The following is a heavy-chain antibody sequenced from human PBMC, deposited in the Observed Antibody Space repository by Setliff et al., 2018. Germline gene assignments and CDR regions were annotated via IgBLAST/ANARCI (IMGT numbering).Heavy chain of an antibody. Sequence: GGSLRLSCVTSGFTFSDHYLDWVRQAPRKGLEWVGRTKDKDKSYTTEYAASVQGRFTVSRDGSANSLFLHMNNLKTEDTAVYYCAREHTSDWKFDYWGPGTLVTVS. D-gene: IGHD1-1*01. V-gene: IGHV3-72*01. CDR2: TKDKDKSYTT. CDR1: GFTFSDHY. J-gene: IGHJ4*02. CDR3: AREHTSDWKFDY.